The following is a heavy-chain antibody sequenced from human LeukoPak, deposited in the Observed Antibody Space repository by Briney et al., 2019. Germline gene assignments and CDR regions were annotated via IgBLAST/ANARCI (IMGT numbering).Heavy chain of an antibody. V-gene: IGHV3-53*04. J-gene: IGHJ4*02. D-gene: IGHD2-21*02. CDR2: IYSGGST. CDR3: ARAVVTAILSQ. Sequence: GGSLRLFCAASGFTVSSNYMSWVRQAPGKGLEWVSVIYSGGSTYYADSVKGRFTISRHNSKNTLYLQMNSLRAEDTAVYYCARAVVTAILSQWGQGTLVTVSS. CDR1: GFTVSSNY.